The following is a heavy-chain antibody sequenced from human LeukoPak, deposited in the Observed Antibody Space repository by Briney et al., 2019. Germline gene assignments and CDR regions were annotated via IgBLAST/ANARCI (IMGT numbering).Heavy chain of an antibody. CDR1: GGSFSGYY. J-gene: IGHJ1*01. CDR2: INHSGST. Sequence: PSETLSLTCAVYGGSFSGYYWSWIRQPPGKGLEWIGEINHSGSTNYNPPLKSRVTMSVDTSKNQFSLKLSSVTAADTAVYYCARGDGYHYDSSGYWPPEYIQHWGQGTLVTVSS. V-gene: IGHV4-34*01. CDR3: ARGDGYHYDSSGYWPPEYIQH. D-gene: IGHD3-22*01.